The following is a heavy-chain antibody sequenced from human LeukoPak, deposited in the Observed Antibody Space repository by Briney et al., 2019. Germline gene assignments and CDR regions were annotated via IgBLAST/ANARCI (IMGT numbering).Heavy chain of an antibody. CDR2: INPKSGGT. CDR1: GYTFTGYY. J-gene: IGHJ3*02. V-gene: IGHV1-2*02. CDR3: ARGGEYCSSTSCYNDAFDI. D-gene: IGHD2-2*02. Sequence: ASVKVSCKASGYTFTGYYMHWVRQAPGQGLEWMGWINPKSGGTNYAQKFQGRVTMTRDMSISTAYMELSRLRSDDTAVYYCARGGEYCSSTSCYNDAFDIWGQGTMVTVS.